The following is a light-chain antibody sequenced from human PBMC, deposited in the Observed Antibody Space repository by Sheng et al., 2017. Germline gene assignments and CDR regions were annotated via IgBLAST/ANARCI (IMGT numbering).Light chain of an antibody. CDR1: QSVSSN. J-gene: IGKJ2*01. CDR3: QQYNNWPPT. Sequence: EIVMTQSPATLSVSPGERATLSCRASQSVSSNLAWYQQKPGQAPRFLIYAASIRATGIPDRFSGSGSGTDFTLTISSLQSEDFAVYYCQQYNNWPPTFGQGTKLDI. V-gene: IGKV3D-15*01. CDR2: AAS.